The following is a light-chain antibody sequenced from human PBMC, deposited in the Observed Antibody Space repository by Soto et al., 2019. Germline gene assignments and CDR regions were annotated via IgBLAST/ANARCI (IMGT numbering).Light chain of an antibody. Sequence: QSVLTQPPSVSGAPGQRVTISCSGSSSNFGSNSVSWYQQLPGTAPKLLVYETNRRPSGIPDRFSGSKSGTSATLGITGLQTGDEADYYCATWDRSLSVGVFGTGTKVTVL. CDR3: ATWDRSLSVGV. CDR2: ETN. V-gene: IGLV1-51*02. J-gene: IGLJ1*01. CDR1: SSNFGSNS.